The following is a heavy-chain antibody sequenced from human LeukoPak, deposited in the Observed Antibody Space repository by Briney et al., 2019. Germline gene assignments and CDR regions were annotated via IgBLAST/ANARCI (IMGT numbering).Heavy chain of an antibody. CDR1: DVSISGYY. Sequence: KASETLSLTCTVSDVSISGYYWSWIRQPPGKGLEWIGSIHFSGSTNYNPSLRSRVTISVDTSKNQLSLKLSSVTAADTAVYYCARDLGGIYFDYWGQGTLVTVSS. CDR2: IHFSGST. D-gene: IGHD1-26*01. J-gene: IGHJ4*02. V-gene: IGHV4-59*01. CDR3: ARDLGGIYFDY.